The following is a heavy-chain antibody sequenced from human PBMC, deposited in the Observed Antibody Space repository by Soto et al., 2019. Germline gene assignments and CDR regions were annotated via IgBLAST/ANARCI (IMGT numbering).Heavy chain of an antibody. Sequence: PGGSLRLSCAASGFTFSSYGRHWVRQAPGKGLEWVAVISYDGGNKYYADSVKGRFTISRDNSKNTLYLQMNSLRAEDTAVYYCARDRGHYYDSSGYVNFDYWGQGTLVTVSS. D-gene: IGHD3-22*01. V-gene: IGHV3-30*03. CDR2: ISYDGGNK. J-gene: IGHJ4*02. CDR1: GFTFSSYG. CDR3: ARDRGHYYDSSGYVNFDY.